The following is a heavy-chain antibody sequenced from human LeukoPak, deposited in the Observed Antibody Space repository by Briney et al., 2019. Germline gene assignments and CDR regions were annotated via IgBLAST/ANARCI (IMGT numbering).Heavy chain of an antibody. Sequence: ASVKVSCKASGGTFTGYYMHWVRQAPGQGLEWMGWINPNSGGTNYAQKFQGRVTMTRDTSISTAYMELSRLRSDDTAVYYCARDVSSGWYGGVDYWGQGTLVTVSS. D-gene: IGHD6-19*01. V-gene: IGHV1-2*02. CDR2: INPNSGGT. CDR3: ARDVSSGWYGGVDY. J-gene: IGHJ4*02. CDR1: GGTFTGYY.